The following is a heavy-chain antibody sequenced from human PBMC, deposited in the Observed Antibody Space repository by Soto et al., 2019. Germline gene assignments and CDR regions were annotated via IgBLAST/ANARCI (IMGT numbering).Heavy chain of an antibody. Sequence: SETLSLTCTVSGGSISSYYWSWIRQPAGKGLEWIGRIYTSGSTNYNPSLKSRVTMSVDTSKNQFSLKLSSVTAADTAVYYCARDPNTSYSSSWYNSNWFDPWGQGTLVTVSS. J-gene: IGHJ5*02. CDR1: GGSISSYY. CDR2: IYTSGST. D-gene: IGHD6-13*01. CDR3: ARDPNTSYSSSWYNSNWFDP. V-gene: IGHV4-4*07.